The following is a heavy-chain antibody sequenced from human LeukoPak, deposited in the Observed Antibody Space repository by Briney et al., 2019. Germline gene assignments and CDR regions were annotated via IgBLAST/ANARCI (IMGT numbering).Heavy chain of an antibody. J-gene: IGHJ4*02. Sequence: GGSLRLSCAASGFTFSSFAMSWVRQAPGEGLEWGSTISGSGGSTNYADSVKGRFTFSRDNSKNTLYLQMNSLRAEDTAVYYCAKDLPDYGDYIEGYWGQGTLVTVSS. D-gene: IGHD4-17*01. CDR2: ISGSGGST. CDR3: AKDLPDYGDYIEGY. CDR1: GFTFSSFA. V-gene: IGHV3-23*01.